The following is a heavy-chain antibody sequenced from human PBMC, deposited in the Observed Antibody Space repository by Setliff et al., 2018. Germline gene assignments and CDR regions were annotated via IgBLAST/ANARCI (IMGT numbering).Heavy chain of an antibody. CDR3: ARNWVTAQHYYYGMDV. V-gene: IGHV3-33*01. Sequence: GGSLRLSCAASGFTFSNYGMHWVRQAPGKGLEWVALIWNDGSSKFYGDSVKGRFTISRDNAKNTLYLQMDRLRAEDTAVYYCARNWVTAQHYYYGMDVWGQGTTVTVSS. J-gene: IGHJ6*02. CDR1: GFTFSNYG. CDR2: IWNDGSSK. D-gene: IGHD2-21*02.